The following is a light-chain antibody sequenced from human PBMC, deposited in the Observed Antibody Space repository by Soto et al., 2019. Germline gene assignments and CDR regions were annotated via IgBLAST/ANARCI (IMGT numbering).Light chain of an antibody. V-gene: IGKV3-20*01. CDR1: QYITSSY. CDR2: GAS. Sequence: EIVLTQSPGTLSLSLGERATLSCRASQYITSSYLAWYQQKPGQPPRLLIYGASTRATGIPDRFSGSGSGTEFTLTISSLQSEDFAFYYCQQYNNWPLTFGGGTKVDIK. CDR3: QQYNNWPLT. J-gene: IGKJ4*01.